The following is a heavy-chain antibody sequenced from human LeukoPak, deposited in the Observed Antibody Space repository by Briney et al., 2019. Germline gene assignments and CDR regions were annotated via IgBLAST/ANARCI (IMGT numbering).Heavy chain of an antibody. J-gene: IGHJ6*03. CDR3: ARGLVIKYYYYYMDV. Sequence: SETLALTRAVYGGSFSGYYWSWIRQPPGKGLEWIGEINHSGSTNYNASLKSRVTISVDTSKNQFSLKLSSVTAADTAVYYCARGLVIKYYYYYMDVWGKGTTVTVSS. CDR1: GGSFSGYY. CDR2: INHSGST. V-gene: IGHV4-34*01. D-gene: IGHD3-9*01.